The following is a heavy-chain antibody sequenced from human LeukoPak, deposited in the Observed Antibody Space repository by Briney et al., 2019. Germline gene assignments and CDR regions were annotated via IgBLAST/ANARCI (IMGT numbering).Heavy chain of an antibody. CDR3: ARMWSSGSYGWFDP. CDR2: IYHSGST. CDR1: GYSISSGYY. J-gene: IGHJ5*02. V-gene: IGHV4-38-2*02. Sequence: SETLSLTCTVSGYSISSGYYWGWIRQPPGKGLEWIGSIYHSGSTYYNPSLKSRVTISVDTPKNQFSLKLSFVTAADTAVYYCARMWSSGSYGWFDPWGQGTLVTVSS. D-gene: IGHD3-10*01.